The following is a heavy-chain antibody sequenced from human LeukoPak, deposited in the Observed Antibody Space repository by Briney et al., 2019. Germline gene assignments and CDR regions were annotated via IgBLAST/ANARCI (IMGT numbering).Heavy chain of an antibody. CDR3: ARSLPWGQNSPYGMDV. CDR2: ISAYNGNT. D-gene: IGHD7-27*01. J-gene: IGHJ6*02. V-gene: IGHV1-18*01. Sequence: GASVKVSCKASGYTFTSYGVSWVRQAPGQGLEWMGWISAYNGNTNYAQKVQARVTMTRDTSTSTAYMELRSLRSDDTAVYYCARSLPWGQNSPYGMDVWGQGTTVTVSS. CDR1: GYTFTSYG.